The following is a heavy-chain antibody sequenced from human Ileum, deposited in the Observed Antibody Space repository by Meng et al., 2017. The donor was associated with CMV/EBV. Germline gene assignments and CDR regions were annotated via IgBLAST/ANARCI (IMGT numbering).Heavy chain of an antibody. J-gene: IGHJ4*02. CDR3: ARDSTALPLYYFDY. Sequence: GGSLRLSCAASRFAFSTYMMHWVRQAPGKGLEWVAVVSYHGTNKNYADSVKGRFTISRDNSKNTVYLQMNSLRGEDTAVYYCARDSTALPLYYFDYWGQGTLVTVSS. V-gene: IGHV3-30*19. CDR2: VSYHGTNK. CDR1: RFAFSTYM.